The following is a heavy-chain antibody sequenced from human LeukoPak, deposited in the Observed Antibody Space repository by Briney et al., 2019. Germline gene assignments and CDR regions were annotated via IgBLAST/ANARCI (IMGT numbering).Heavy chain of an antibody. D-gene: IGHD3-10*01. CDR1: GFTFSSYE. J-gene: IGHJ4*02. Sequence: GGSLRLSCAASGFTFSSYEMNWVRQAPGKGLECVSYISSSGSTIYYADSVRGRFAISRDNAKNSLYLQMNSLRAEDTAVYYCARDLGDITMVRGDADYWGQGTLVTVSS. CDR3: ARDLGDITMVRGDADY. V-gene: IGHV3-48*03. CDR2: ISSSGSTI.